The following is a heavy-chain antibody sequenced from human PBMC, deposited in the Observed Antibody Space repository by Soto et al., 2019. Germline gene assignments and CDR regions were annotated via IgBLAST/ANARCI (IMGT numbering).Heavy chain of an antibody. CDR3: ARGSWDDVSGHYYMDV. J-gene: IGHJ6*03. Sequence: QVQLQLSGPGLMEPSQTLSLTCAISGDSVSSNSAGWNWVRQTPSRGLEWLGRTYYKSKWFNNYAVSVKSRITINPDTSQNQFSLHLDSVTPEDTAVYFCARGSWDDVSGHYYMDVWGKGTPVTVSS. CDR2: TYYKSKWFN. D-gene: IGHD5-12*01. CDR1: GDSVSSNSAG. V-gene: IGHV6-1*01.